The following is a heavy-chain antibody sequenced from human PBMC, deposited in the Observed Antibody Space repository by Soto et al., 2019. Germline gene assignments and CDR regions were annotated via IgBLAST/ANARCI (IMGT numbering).Heavy chain of an antibody. Sequence: QVQLVQSGAEVKKPGSSVKVACTTSGGTISSFGMNWVRQAPGQGLEWMGGIVPIDGSTKYAEKFQGRVKITSDASKSTVYMDVSSLRSEDTAVYYCARSFTHSRRGGVAFDYWGQGTLLTVAP. V-gene: IGHV1-69*01. CDR2: IVPIDGST. J-gene: IGHJ4*02. CDR1: GGTISSFG. CDR3: ARSFTHSRRGGVAFDY. D-gene: IGHD1-26*01.